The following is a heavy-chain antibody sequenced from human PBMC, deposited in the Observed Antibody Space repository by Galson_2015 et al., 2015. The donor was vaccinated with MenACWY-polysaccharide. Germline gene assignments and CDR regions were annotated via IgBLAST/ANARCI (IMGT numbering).Heavy chain of an antibody. J-gene: IGHJ4*02. D-gene: IGHD6-19*01. CDR3: ARRRKRVAGEFDY. V-gene: IGHV4-39*02. CDR1: GGSIRTETYF. Sequence: LSLTCTVSGGSIRTETYFWGWIRQPPGKGLEWIGTTSYTGSTYYNPSLKGRVAFSTDTSNNHFSLTVTSVTAADTAVYYCARRRKRVAGEFDYWGQGTLVTVSS. CDR2: TSYTGST.